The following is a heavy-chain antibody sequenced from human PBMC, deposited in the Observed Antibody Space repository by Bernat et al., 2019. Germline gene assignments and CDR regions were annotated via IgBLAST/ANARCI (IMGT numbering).Heavy chain of an antibody. CDR2: LNAGNGNT. D-gene: IGHD2-21*01. Sequence: QVQLVQSGAEVKKPGASVKVSCKASGYPFPSYALHWVRQSPGQRLEWMGWLNAGNGNTKYSEKFEGRVTITRDTNASTGYMEVSSLRSEDTVVYYCERDRVNIVGDDAFDIWGQGTMVTV. CDR1: GYPFPSYA. CDR3: ERDRVNIVGDDAFDI. J-gene: IGHJ3*02. V-gene: IGHV1-3*01.